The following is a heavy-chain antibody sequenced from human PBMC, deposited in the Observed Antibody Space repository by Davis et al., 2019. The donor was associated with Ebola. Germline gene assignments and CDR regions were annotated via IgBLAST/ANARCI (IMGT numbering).Heavy chain of an antibody. CDR2: IIPILGIA. CDR3: ARDGYYDHRPGVYFDY. D-gene: IGHD3-22*01. Sequence: AASVKVSCKASGGTFSSYAISWVRQAPGQGLEWMGRIIPILGIANYAQKFQGRVTITADKSTSTAYMELSSLRSEDTAVYYCARDGYYDHRPGVYFDYWGQGTLVTVSS. V-gene: IGHV1-69*04. CDR1: GGTFSSYA. J-gene: IGHJ4*02.